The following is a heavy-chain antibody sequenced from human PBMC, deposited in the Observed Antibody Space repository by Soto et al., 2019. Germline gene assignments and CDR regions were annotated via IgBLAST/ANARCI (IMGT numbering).Heavy chain of an antibody. D-gene: IGHD2-2*01. CDR3: AREFLDIVVVPAATSSYYFDS. V-gene: IGHV3-33*01. Sequence: PGGSLRLSCAASGFTFSSYGMHWVRQAPGKGLEWVAVIWYDGSNKYYADSVKGRFTISRDNSKNTLYLQMNSLRAEDTAVYYCAREFLDIVVVPAATSSYYFDSWGQGTLVTVSS. CDR2: IWYDGSNK. J-gene: IGHJ4*02. CDR1: GFTFSSYG.